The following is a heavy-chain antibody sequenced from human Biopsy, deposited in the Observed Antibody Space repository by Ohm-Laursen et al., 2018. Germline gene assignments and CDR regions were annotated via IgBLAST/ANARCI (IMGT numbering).Heavy chain of an antibody. J-gene: IGHJ6*02. V-gene: IGHV4-59*01. CDR1: GGSISGYY. CDR2: IWSSGTT. D-gene: IGHD2/OR15-2a*01. CDR3: ARATNSTGWPYYYFYGMDV. Sequence: PSQTLSLTCSISGGSISGYYWNWIRQSPGKGLEWIGYIWSSGTTDYNPSLQSRVSMSLELSTDQFSLKVNSVTAADTAVYYCARATNSTGWPYYYFYGMDVWGQGTTVTVSS.